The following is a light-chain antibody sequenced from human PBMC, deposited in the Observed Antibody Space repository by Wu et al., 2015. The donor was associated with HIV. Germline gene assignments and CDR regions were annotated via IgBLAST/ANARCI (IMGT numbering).Light chain of an antibody. CDR1: RTINNW. CDR3: QHYNAYPLT. CDR2: KAS. Sequence: DIQMTQSPSTLSASVGDRVTITCRASRTINNWLAWYQQKPGKGPNLLIYKASTLEGGVPSRFSGSGSGTEFTLTISNLQPDDFATYYCQHYNAYPLTFGGGTKVEIQ. J-gene: IGKJ4*01. V-gene: IGKV1-5*03.